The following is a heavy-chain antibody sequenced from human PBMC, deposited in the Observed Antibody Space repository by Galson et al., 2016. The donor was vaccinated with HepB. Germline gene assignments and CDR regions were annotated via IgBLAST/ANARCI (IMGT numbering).Heavy chain of an antibody. V-gene: IGHV3-11*06. Sequence: SLRLSCAASGFGFSAYAMAWVRQAPGKGLGWVSYIGGDSSFTAYADSVKGRFIISRDNAKTSVYLQMNHLRVEDTALYFCSTTGRQLVPSAFDVWGQGTMVTVSS. CDR1: GFGFSAYA. D-gene: IGHD3-10*01. J-gene: IGHJ3*01. CDR2: IGGDSSFT. CDR3: STTGRQLVPSAFDV.